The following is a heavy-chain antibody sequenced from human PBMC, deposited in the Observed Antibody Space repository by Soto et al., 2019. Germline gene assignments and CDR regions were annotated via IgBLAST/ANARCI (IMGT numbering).Heavy chain of an antibody. V-gene: IGHV4-30-2*01. D-gene: IGHD2-2*01. CDR2: IYHSGST. J-gene: IGHJ6*02. CDR1: GGSISSGGYS. Sequence: SETLSLTCAVSGGSISSGGYSWSWIRQPPGKGLEWIGYIYHSGSTYYNPSLKSRVTISVDRSKNQFSLKLSSVTAADTAVYYCAAMYAYTEKYYYYYGMDVWGQGTTVTVSS. CDR3: AAMYAYTEKYYYYYGMDV.